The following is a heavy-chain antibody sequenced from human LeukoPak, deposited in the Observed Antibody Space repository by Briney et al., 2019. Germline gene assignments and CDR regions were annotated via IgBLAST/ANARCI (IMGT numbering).Heavy chain of an antibody. Sequence: GGSLRLSCAASGFTFNNAWMSWVRQAPGKGLEWVGRIKSKTDSGTTDYAAPVKGRITISRDDSKNTLYLQMNSLKTEDTAVYYCTTYGSGRNLPYYWGQGTLVTVSS. V-gene: IGHV3-15*01. J-gene: IGHJ4*02. D-gene: IGHD3-10*01. CDR3: TTYGSGRNLPYY. CDR1: GFTFNNAW. CDR2: IKSKTDSGTT.